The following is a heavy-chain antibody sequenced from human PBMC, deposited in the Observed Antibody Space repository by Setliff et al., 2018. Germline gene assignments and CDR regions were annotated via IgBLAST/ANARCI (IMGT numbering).Heavy chain of an antibody. J-gene: IGHJ4*02. D-gene: IGHD5-18*01. CDR2: IRNKAGGYST. V-gene: IGHV3-72*01. Sequence: GGSLRLSCAASGFTFSDHYMDWVRQAPGKGLELVGRIRNKAGGYSTDYAASVKGRFTISRDDSKNSLYLQMNSLKIEDTAMYYCTRDWDAALANWGQGTLVTVSS. CDR3: TRDWDAALAN. CDR1: GFTFSDHY.